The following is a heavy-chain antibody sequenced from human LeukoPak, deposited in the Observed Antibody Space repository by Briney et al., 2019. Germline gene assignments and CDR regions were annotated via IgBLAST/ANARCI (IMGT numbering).Heavy chain of an antibody. CDR2: ISSSSSTI. D-gene: IGHD1-14*01. CDR1: GFTFSSYS. Sequence: GGSLRLSCAASGFTFSSYSMNWVRQAPGKGLEWVSYISSSSSTIYYADSVKGRFTISRDNAKNSLYLQMNSLRAEDAAVYYCARDLPAGPYYYYYYGMDVWGQGTTVTVSS. CDR3: ARDLPAGPYYYYYYGMDV. J-gene: IGHJ6*02. V-gene: IGHV3-48*01.